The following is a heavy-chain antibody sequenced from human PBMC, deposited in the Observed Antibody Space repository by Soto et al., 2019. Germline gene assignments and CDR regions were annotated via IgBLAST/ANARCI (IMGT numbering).Heavy chain of an antibody. Sequence: HPGGSLRLSCAASGFTFSSYWMSWVRQAPGKGLEWVANIKQDGSEKYYVDSVKGRFTISRDNAKNSLYLQMNSLRAEDTAVYYCASGVVLVPAAINGMDVWGQGTTVTVSS. CDR3: ASGVVLVPAAINGMDV. J-gene: IGHJ6*02. CDR1: GFTFSSYW. V-gene: IGHV3-7*01. CDR2: IKQDGSEK. D-gene: IGHD2-2*01.